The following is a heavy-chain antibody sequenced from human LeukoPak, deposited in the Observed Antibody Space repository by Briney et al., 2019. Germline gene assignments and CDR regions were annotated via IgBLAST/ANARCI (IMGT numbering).Heavy chain of an antibody. CDR1: GFTFSSCG. Sequence: PGGSLRLSCAVSGFTFSSCGMQWGRQAPGKGLEWVAFIRYDGSNKYYADSVKGRFTISRDNSKNTLYLQMNSLRAEDTAVYYSPKDSRYCSGGSCYSYFDYWGQGTLVTVSS. D-gene: IGHD2-15*01. V-gene: IGHV3-30*02. CDR3: PKDSRYCSGGSCYSYFDY. CDR2: IRYDGSNK. J-gene: IGHJ4*02.